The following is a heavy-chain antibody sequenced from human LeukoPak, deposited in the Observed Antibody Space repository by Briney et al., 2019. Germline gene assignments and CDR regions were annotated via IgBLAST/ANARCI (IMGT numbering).Heavy chain of an antibody. V-gene: IGHV4-59*01. CDR1: GGSISSYY. Sequence: SETLSLTCTVSGGSISSYYWSWIRQPPGKGLVWIGYIYYSGSTNYNPSLKSRVTISVDTSKNQFSLKLSSVTAADTAVYYCARVYCGGDCYYGRNAFDIWGQGTMVTVSS. CDR2: IYYSGST. J-gene: IGHJ3*02. CDR3: ARVYCGGDCYYGRNAFDI. D-gene: IGHD2-21*02.